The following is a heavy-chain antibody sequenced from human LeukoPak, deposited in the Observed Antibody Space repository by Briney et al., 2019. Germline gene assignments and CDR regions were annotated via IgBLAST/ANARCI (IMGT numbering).Heavy chain of an antibody. V-gene: IGHV3-48*01. CDR3: AKDLDVVVPAAIDFDY. J-gene: IGHJ4*02. CDR2: ISRSSSTI. Sequence: GGSLRLSCAASGFTFSNYSMNWVRQAPGKGLEWVSYISRSSSTIYYADSVKGRFTISRDNAKNSLYLQMNSLRAEDTAVYYCAKDLDVVVPAAIDFDYWGQGTLVTVSS. D-gene: IGHD2-2*01. CDR1: GFTFSNYS.